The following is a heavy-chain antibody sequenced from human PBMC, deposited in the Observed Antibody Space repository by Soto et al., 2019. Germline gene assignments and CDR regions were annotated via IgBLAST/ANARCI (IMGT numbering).Heavy chain of an antibody. CDR3: ARLRLAAAGTHYFDY. CDR2: INHSGST. D-gene: IGHD6-13*01. CDR1: GGSFSGYY. Sequence: SETLSLTCAVYGGSFSGYYWSWIRQPPGKGLEWIGEINHSGSTNYNPSLKSRVTISVDTSKNQFSLKLSSVTAADTAVYYCARLRLAAAGTHYFDYWGQGTLVTVSS. V-gene: IGHV4-34*01. J-gene: IGHJ4*02.